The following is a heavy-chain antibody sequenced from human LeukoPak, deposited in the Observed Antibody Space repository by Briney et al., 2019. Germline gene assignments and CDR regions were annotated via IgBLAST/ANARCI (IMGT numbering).Heavy chain of an antibody. CDR3: ARGRRDFDY. V-gene: IGHV4-34*01. D-gene: IGHD3-10*01. Sequence: SETLSLTCAVYGGSFSGYYWSWIRQPPGKGLEWIGEINHSGSTNYNPSLKSRVTISVDTSKNQFSLKLSSVAAADTAVYYCARGRRDFDYWGQGTLVTVSS. CDR2: INHSGST. J-gene: IGHJ4*02. CDR1: GGSFSGYY.